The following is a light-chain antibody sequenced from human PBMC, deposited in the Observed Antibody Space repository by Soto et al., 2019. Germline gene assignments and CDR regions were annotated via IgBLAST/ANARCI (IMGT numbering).Light chain of an antibody. CDR2: NNN. V-gene: IGLV1-47*02. CDR3: AAWDDRVSGYV. J-gene: IGLJ1*01. Sequence: QSVLTQPPSTSGTPGQRVTISCSGSSSNIGSSYLFWFQHLPGTAPKLLMYNNNQRPSGVPDRVSASKSGTSASLAISGLQSEDEADYYCAAWDDRVSGYVFGTGTKVTVL. CDR1: SSNIGSSY.